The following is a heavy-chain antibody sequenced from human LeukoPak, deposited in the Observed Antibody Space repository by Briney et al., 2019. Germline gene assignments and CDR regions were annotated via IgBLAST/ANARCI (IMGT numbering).Heavy chain of an antibody. CDR1: GGSISSGGYS. Sequence: SETLSLTCAVSGGSISSGGYSWSWIRQPPGKGLEWIGYIYYSGSTYYNPSLKSRVTISVDTSKNQFSLKLSSVTAADTAVYYCARDPGGVTQFDPWGQGTLVTVSS. CDR2: IYYSGST. CDR3: ARDPGGVTQFDP. J-gene: IGHJ5*02. V-gene: IGHV4-30-2*05. D-gene: IGHD2-21*02.